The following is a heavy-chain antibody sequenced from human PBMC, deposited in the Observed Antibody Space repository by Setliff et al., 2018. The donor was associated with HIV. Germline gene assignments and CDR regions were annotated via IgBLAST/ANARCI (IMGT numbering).Heavy chain of an antibody. J-gene: IGHJ2*01. V-gene: IGHV4-34*01. D-gene: IGHD3-22*01. CDR1: GGSFSGYY. Sequence: SETLSLTCAVYGGSFSGYYWSWIRQPPGKGLEWIGEINHSGSTNYNPSLKSRVTISVDTSKNQLSLKLSSVTAADTAVYYCARQDYYYDSSGYYRWWEPFSWYFDLWGRGTLVTV. CDR3: ARQDYYYDSSGYYRWWEPFSWYFDL. CDR2: INHSGST.